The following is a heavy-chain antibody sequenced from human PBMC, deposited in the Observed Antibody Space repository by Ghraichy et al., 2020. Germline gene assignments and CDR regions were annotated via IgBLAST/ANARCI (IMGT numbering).Heavy chain of an antibody. Sequence: GESLNISCGASGFSFSSYAMTWARQAPGKGLEYVSSISEGDGITYYSDSVKGRFTISRDNSKNTLYLQLNNLRAEDTAVYCCAKGCLGRRPGLDYWGQGTLVTVSS. V-gene: IGHV3-23*01. CDR1: GFSFSSYA. CDR3: AKGCLGRRPGLDY. J-gene: IGHJ4*02. D-gene: IGHD2-8*01. CDR2: ISEGDGIT.